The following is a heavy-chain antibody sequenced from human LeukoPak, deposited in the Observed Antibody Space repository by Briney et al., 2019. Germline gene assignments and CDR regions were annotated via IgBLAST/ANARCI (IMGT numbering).Heavy chain of an antibody. V-gene: IGHV1-46*01. CDR2: INPSGGST. D-gene: IGHD2-8*01. CDR1: GYTFTSYY. CDR3: AREDVRANGVFD. J-gene: IGHJ4*02. Sequence: ASVKVSCKASGYTFTSYYMHWVRQAPGQGHEWMGIINPSGGSTSYAQKFQGRVTMTRDTSTSTVYMELSSLRSEDTAVYYCAREDVRANGVFDWGQGTLVTVSS.